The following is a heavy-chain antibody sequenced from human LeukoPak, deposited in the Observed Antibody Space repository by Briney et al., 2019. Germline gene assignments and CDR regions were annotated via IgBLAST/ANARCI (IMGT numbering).Heavy chain of an antibody. D-gene: IGHD5-24*01. CDR2: INHSGST. V-gene: IGHV4-34*01. J-gene: IGHJ4*02. CDR3: ASLCRDGYNYDY. CDR1: GFTFSNYN. Sequence: PGGSLRLSCAASGFTFSNYNMNWVRQPPGKGLEWIGEINHSGSTNYNPSLKSRVTISVDTSKNQFSLKLSSVTAADTAVYYCASLCRDGYNYDYWGQGTLVTASS.